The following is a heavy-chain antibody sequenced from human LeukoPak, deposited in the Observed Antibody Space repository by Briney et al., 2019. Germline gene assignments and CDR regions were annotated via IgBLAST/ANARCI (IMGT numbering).Heavy chain of an antibody. CDR1: GYTFTGYD. V-gene: IGHV1-8*01. J-gene: IGHJ6*02. CDR3: AGSKGVLRFLEWFDYYGMDV. D-gene: IGHD3-3*01. Sequence: ASVKVSCKASGYTFTGYDINWVRQATGQGLERMGWMNPNSGNTGYAQKFQGRVTMTRNTSISTAYMELSSLRSEDTAVYYCAGSKGVLRFLEWFDYYGMDVWGQGTTVTVSS. CDR2: MNPNSGNT.